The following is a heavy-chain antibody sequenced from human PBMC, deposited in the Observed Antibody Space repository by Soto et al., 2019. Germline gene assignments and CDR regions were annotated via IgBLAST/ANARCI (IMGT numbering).Heavy chain of an antibody. D-gene: IGHD3-22*01. CDR1: GFTFSSYW. Sequence: GGSLRLSCAASGFTFSSYWMHWVRQAPGEGLVWVSRINSDGSSTSYADSVKGRFTISRDNAKNTLYLQMNSLRAEDTAVYYCARERTSMTVVGTTDYWGQGTLVTVSS. J-gene: IGHJ4*02. CDR3: ARERTSMTVVGTTDY. V-gene: IGHV3-74*01. CDR2: INSDGSST.